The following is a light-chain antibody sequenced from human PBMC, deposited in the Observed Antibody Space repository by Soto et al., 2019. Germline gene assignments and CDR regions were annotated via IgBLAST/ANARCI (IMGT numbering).Light chain of an antibody. J-gene: IGLJ3*02. V-gene: IGLV2-11*01. CDR2: DVS. Sequence: HSVLTQPRSVSGSPGQSVAISCTGTSSDVGGYNFVSWYQQHPGKAPKLIIYDVSKRPSGVPDRFSGSKSGNTASLTLSGLQAEDEADYYCCSYAGSYTLWVFGGGTQLTVL. CDR3: CSYAGSYTLWV. CDR1: SSDVGGYNF.